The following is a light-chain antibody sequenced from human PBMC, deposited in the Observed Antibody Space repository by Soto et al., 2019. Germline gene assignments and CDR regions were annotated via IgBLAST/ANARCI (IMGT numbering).Light chain of an antibody. Sequence: DIQMTQSPSTMSASVGDRVTITCRASQTISSWLVWYQQKPGKAPKLLIYDVSSLASGVPSRFSGSGSGTEFTLTISSLQPDDFATYYCQQCNTFWTFGQGTKVEIK. CDR1: QTISSW. CDR3: QQCNTFWT. J-gene: IGKJ1*01. CDR2: DVS. V-gene: IGKV1-5*01.